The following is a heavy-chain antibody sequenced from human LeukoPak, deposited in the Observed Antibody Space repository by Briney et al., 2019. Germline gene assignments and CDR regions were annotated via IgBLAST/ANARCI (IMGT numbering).Heavy chain of an antibody. CDR2: MNPNSGNT. V-gene: IGHV1-8*01. Sequence: ASVKVSCKASGYTLTSYDINWVRQATGQGLEWMGWMNPNSGNTGYTQKFQGRVTMTRNTSTSTAYMELSSLRSEATAVYYCARGRRKRWLRWYYYYYMDVWGKGTTVTVSS. D-gene: IGHD5-24*01. CDR1: GYTLTSYD. CDR3: ARGRRKRWLRWYYYYYMDV. J-gene: IGHJ6*03.